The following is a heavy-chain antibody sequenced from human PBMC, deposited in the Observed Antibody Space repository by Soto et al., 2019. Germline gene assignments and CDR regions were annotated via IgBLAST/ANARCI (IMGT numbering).Heavy chain of an antibody. CDR1: GYTFNSYT. D-gene: IGHD3-10*01. Sequence: SVKFSCKTSGYTFNSYTIAWVRQAPGQGLEWLGWISPDDGNTEYEQKFQGRVTMTADTLTNNAYLELRSLKSDDTAIYYCARVEAPFGESLHWGQGTPVTVSS. J-gene: IGHJ4*02. CDR2: ISPDDGNT. CDR3: ARVEAPFGESLH. V-gene: IGHV1-18*01.